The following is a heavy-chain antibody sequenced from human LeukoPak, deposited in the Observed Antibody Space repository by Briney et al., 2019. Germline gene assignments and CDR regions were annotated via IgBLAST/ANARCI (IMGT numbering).Heavy chain of an antibody. CDR1: GFTFSSYA. Sequence: GSLRLSCAASGFTFSSYAMSWVRQAPGKGLEWVSAISGSGGSTYYADSVKGRFTISRDNSKNTLYLQMNSLRAEDTAVYYCAKAPQSRGLGTFDYWGQGTLVTVSP. J-gene: IGHJ4*02. V-gene: IGHV3-23*01. CDR2: ISGSGGST. CDR3: AKAPQSRGLGTFDY. D-gene: IGHD3/OR15-3a*01.